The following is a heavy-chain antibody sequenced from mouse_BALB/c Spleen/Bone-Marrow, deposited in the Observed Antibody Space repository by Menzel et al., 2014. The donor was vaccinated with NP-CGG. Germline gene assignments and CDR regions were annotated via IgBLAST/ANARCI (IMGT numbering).Heavy chain of an antibody. CDR2: INPDSSTI. Sequence: VQLKDSGGGLVQPGGSLKLSCAASGFDFSRYWMSWVRQAPGKGLEWIGEINPDSSTINYTPSLKDKFIISRDNAKNTLYLQMSKVRSEDTALYYCARLYYYGNFAHWGQGTTLTVSS. CDR3: ARLYYYGNFAH. CDR1: GFDFSRYW. V-gene: IGHV4-1*02. J-gene: IGHJ2*01. D-gene: IGHD1-1*01.